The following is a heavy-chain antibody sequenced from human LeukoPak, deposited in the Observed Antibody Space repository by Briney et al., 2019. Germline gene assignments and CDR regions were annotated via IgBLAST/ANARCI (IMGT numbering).Heavy chain of an antibody. J-gene: IGHJ4*02. CDR2: INPSGGST. Sequence: ASVKVSCKASGYTFTSYYFHWVRQAPGQGLEWMGIINPSGGSTSYAQKFQGRVTMTRDMSTSTVYMDLSSLRSEDTAVYYCAQMGGSYYFDYWGQGTLVTVSS. D-gene: IGHD1-26*01. CDR3: AQMGGSYYFDY. CDR1: GYTFTSYY. V-gene: IGHV1-46*01.